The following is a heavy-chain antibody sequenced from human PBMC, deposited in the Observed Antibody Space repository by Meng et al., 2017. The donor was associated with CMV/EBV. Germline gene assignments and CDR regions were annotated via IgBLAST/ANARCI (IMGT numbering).Heavy chain of an antibody. CDR2: IIPILGIA. Sequence: SVKVSCKASGGTFSSYAISWVRQAPGQGLEWMGGIIPILGIANYAQKFQGRVTITADKSTSTAYMELSSLRSEDTAVYYCANAVGWLGYYYYGMDVWGQGTTVTVSS. CDR3: ANAVGWLGYYYYGMDV. CDR1: GGTFSSYA. V-gene: IGHV1-69*10. D-gene: IGHD6-19*01. J-gene: IGHJ6*02.